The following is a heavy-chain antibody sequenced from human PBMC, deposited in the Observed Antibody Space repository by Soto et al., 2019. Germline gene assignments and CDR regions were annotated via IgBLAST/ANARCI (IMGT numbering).Heavy chain of an antibody. V-gene: IGHV3-30*18. CDR2: ISYDGSNK. J-gene: IGHJ6*02. CDR3: AKDHDYSNYGGPLEHYYYYGMDV. D-gene: IGHD4-4*01. Sequence: GGSLRLSCAASGFTFSSYGMHWVRQAPGKGLEWVAVISYDGSNKYYADSVKGRFTISRDNSKNTLYLQMNSLRAEDTAVYYCAKDHDYSNYGGPLEHYYYYGMDVWGQGTTVTVSS. CDR1: GFTFSSYG.